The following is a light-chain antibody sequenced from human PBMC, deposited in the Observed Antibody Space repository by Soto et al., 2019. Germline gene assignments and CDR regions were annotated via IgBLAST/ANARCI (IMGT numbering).Light chain of an antibody. Sequence: QSVLTQPPSVSRTPGQRVTISCSGSSSNIGSDYVYWYQQLPGTAPKLLIYTDYQRPSGVPDRFSGSKSGTSASLAISGLRSEDEADYWCAAWDARLSAWVFGGGTKLTVL. CDR2: TDY. CDR1: SSNIGSDY. J-gene: IGLJ3*02. CDR3: AAWDARLSAWV. V-gene: IGLV1-47*02.